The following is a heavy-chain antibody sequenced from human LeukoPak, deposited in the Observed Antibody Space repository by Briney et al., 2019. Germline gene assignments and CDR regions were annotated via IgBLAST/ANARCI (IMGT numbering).Heavy chain of an antibody. Sequence: PSETLSLTCTVSGGSISSSSYYWGWIRQPPGKGLEWIGSIYYSGSTYYNPSLKSRVTISVATSKNQFSLKLSYVTAADTAVYYCAGTYYDFWSGYPRANNWFDPWGQGTLVTVSS. CDR2: IYYSGST. V-gene: IGHV4-39*01. J-gene: IGHJ5*02. CDR1: GGSISSSSYY. D-gene: IGHD3-3*01. CDR3: AGTYYDFWSGYPRANNWFDP.